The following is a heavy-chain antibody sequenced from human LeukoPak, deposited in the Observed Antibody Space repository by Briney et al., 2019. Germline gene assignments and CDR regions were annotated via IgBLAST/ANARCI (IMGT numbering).Heavy chain of an antibody. Sequence: GGSLRLSCAASGFTFSSYWMNWARQAPGKGLEWVASINHNGNVNYYVDSVKGRFTISRDNAKNSLYLQMSNLRAEDTAVYYCARGLRFLEWTYAFDIWGQGTMVTVSS. D-gene: IGHD3-3*01. J-gene: IGHJ3*02. CDR2: INHNGNVN. V-gene: IGHV3-7*03. CDR1: GFTFSSYW. CDR3: ARGLRFLEWTYAFDI.